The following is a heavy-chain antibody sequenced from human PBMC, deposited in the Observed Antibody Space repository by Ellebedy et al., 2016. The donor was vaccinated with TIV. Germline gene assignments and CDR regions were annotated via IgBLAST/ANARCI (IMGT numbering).Heavy chain of an antibody. CDR3: ARLRHYGGDSVWFFDL. CDR1: GDPMSNYY. V-gene: IGHV4-59*08. Sequence: MPSETLSLTCTVSGDPMSNYYWSWIRQPPGKPLEWIGYIYYSGSTNYNPSLTSRVTISLDTSKNQFSLRLTSVTAADTAVYYCARLRHYGGDSVWFFDLWGRGTLVTVSS. CDR2: IYYSGST. D-gene: IGHD4-23*01. J-gene: IGHJ2*01.